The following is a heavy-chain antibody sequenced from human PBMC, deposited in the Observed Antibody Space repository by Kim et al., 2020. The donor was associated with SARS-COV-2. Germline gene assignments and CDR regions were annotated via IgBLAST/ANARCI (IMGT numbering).Heavy chain of an antibody. CDR1: GYTFTSYY. Sequence: ASVKVSCKASGYTFTSYYMHWVRQAPGQGLEWMGIINPSGGSTSYAQKFQGRVTMTRDTSTSTVYMELSSLRSEDTAVYYCARDGVAGTSWDYFDYWGQGTLVTVSS. CDR2: INPSGGST. CDR3: ARDGVAGTSWDYFDY. J-gene: IGHJ4*02. D-gene: IGHD6-19*01. V-gene: IGHV1-46*01.